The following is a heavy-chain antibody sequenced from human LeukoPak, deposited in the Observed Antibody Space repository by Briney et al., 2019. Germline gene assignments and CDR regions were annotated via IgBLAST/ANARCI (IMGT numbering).Heavy chain of an antibody. CDR3: ARDRITIFGVVSVPFDY. CDR2: INPSGGST. CDR1: GYTFTSYG. J-gene: IGHJ4*02. D-gene: IGHD3-3*01. V-gene: IGHV1-46*01. Sequence: ASVKVSCKASGYTFTSYGISWVRQAPGQGLEWMGIINPSGGSTSYAQKFQGRVTMTRDTSTSTVYMELSSLRSEDTAVYYCARDRITIFGVVSVPFDYWGQGTLVTVSS.